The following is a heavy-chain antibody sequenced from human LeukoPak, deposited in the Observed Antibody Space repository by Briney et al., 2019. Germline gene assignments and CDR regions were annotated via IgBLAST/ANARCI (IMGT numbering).Heavy chain of an antibody. Sequence: PSETLSLTCTVSGGSISSGDYYWSWIRQPPGKGLEWIGYIYYSGSTYYNPSLKSRVTISVDTSKNQFSLKLSSVTAADTAVYYCARDLYYYDSSGYYSRRWFDPWGQGTLVTVSS. V-gene: IGHV4-30-4*01. CDR1: GGSISSGDYY. CDR3: ARDLYYYDSSGYYSRRWFDP. D-gene: IGHD3-22*01. CDR2: IYYSGST. J-gene: IGHJ5*02.